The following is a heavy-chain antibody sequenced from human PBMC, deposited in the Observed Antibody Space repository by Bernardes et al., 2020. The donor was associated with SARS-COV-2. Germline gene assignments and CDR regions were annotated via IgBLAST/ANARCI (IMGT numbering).Heavy chain of an antibody. CDR3: ARAPDWGSSGYSAYYFDY. V-gene: IGHV1-8*01. Sequence: ASVKVSCKASGYTFTSHDINWLRQATGQGLEWMGWMNPNSGNTGYAQKFQGRVTMTRNTSISTAYMELSSLRSEDTAVYYCARAPDWGSSGYSAYYFDYWGQGTLVTVSS. CDR2: MNPNSGNT. J-gene: IGHJ4*02. D-gene: IGHD3-22*01. CDR1: GYTFTSHD.